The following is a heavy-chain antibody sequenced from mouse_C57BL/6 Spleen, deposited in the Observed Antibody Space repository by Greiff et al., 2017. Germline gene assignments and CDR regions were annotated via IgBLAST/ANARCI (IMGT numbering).Heavy chain of an antibody. V-gene: IGHV1-82*01. CDR1: GYAFSSSW. CDR2: IYPGDGDT. D-gene: IGHD1-1*01. CDR3: AREVLYYGSSCMDY. Sequence: QVQLQQSGPELVKPGASVKISCKASGYAFSSSWMNWVKQRPGKGLEWIGRIYPGDGDTNYNGKFKGKATRTADKSSSSAYKQLSNLTSDDSAVYLCAREVLYYGSSCMDYWGQGTSVTVSS. J-gene: IGHJ4*01.